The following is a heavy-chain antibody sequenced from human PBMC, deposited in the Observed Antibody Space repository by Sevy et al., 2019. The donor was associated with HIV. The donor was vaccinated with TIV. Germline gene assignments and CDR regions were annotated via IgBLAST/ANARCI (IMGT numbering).Heavy chain of an antibody. CDR1: GFTLISYA. CDR2: ITGNGDST. D-gene: IGHD1-26*01. V-gene: IGHV3-23*01. Sequence: GGSLRLSCKASGFTLISYAMSWVRQAPGEGLEWVSTITGNGDSTYDADSVKGRFTISRDNSKNTLFLQMNSLTAEDTAVYYCARDEFIVGPILGAFPIWGQGTMVTVSS. CDR3: ARDEFIVGPILGAFPI. J-gene: IGHJ3*02.